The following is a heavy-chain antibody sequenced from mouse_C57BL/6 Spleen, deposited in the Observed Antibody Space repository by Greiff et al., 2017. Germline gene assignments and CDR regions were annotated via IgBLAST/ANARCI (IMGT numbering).Heavy chain of an antibody. J-gene: IGHJ3*01. CDR3: ARRNYYGSSYEFDY. Sequence: VKLMESGAELARPGASVKLSCKASGYTFTSYGISWVKQRTGQGLEWIGEIYPRSGNTYYNEKFKGKATLTADKSSSTAYMELRSLTSEDSAVYFCARRNYYGSSYEFDYWGPRDSGHCLC. CDR1: GYTFTSYG. V-gene: IGHV1-81*01. D-gene: IGHD1-1*01. CDR2: IYPRSGNT.